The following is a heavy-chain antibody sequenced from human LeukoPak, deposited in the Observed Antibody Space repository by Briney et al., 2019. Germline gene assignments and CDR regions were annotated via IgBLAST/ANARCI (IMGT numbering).Heavy chain of an antibody. CDR3: ARDVTYYAFWSGYPYYDYYYMDV. CDR1: GYTFTSYG. D-gene: IGHD3-3*01. J-gene: IGHJ6*03. CDR2: ISAYNGNT. V-gene: IGHV1-18*01. Sequence: ASVRVSCKASGYTFTSYGISWVRQAPGQGLEWMGWISAYNGNTNYAQKLQGRVTITTDTSTSTAYMELRSLRSDDTAVYYCARDVTYYAFWSGYPYYDYYYMDVWGKGTTVTVS.